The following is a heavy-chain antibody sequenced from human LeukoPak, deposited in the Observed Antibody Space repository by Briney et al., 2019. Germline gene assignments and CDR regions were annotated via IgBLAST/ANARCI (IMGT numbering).Heavy chain of an antibody. D-gene: IGHD1-26*01. CDR2: INWNGGRT. V-gene: IGHV3-20*04. Sequence: PGGSLRLSCAASGFTFDDYGMSWVRQGPGKGLEWVSGINWNGGRTGYADSVKGRFTISRDNAKNSLYLQMNSLRAEDTAVYYCTRTGYIGSYFPFGYWGQGTLVTVSS. CDR1: GFTFDDYG. CDR3: TRTGYIGSYFPFGY. J-gene: IGHJ4*02.